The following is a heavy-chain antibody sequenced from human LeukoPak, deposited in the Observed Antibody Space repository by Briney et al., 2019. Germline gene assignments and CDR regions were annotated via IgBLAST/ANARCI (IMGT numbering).Heavy chain of an antibody. CDR2: TYCRSTWYN. J-gene: IGHJ5*02. Sequence: LSQTLSLTCAISGDSVPSNSVTWNWIRQSPSRGLEWLGRTYCRSTWYNDYAVSVRGRITVNPDTSKNQFSLHLNSVTPEDTAVYYCARRLTQYDCFDPWGQGILVTVSS. D-gene: IGHD2-2*01. CDR1: GDSVPSNSVT. V-gene: IGHV6-1*01. CDR3: ARRLTQYDCFDP.